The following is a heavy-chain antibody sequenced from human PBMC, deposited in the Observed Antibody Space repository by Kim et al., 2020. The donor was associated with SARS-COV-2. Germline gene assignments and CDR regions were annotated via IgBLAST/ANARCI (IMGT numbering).Heavy chain of an antibody. Sequence: GGSLRLSCTASGFTFGDYAMSWFRQAPGKGLEWVGFIRSKAYGGTTEYAASVKGRFTISRDDSKSIAYLQMNSLKTEDTAVYYCTRVLVDTAMVTGSWYFDLWGRGTLVTVSS. D-gene: IGHD5-18*01. V-gene: IGHV3-49*03. CDR2: IRSKAYGGTT. CDR3: TRVLVDTAMVTGSWYFDL. J-gene: IGHJ2*01. CDR1: GFTFGDYA.